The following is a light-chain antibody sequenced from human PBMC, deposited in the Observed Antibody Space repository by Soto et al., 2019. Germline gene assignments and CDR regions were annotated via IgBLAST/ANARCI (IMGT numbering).Light chain of an antibody. V-gene: IGKV3-15*01. J-gene: IGKJ5*01. CDR1: QSVSSN. CDR3: QQYNNWPIT. CDR2: GAS. Sequence: EIVMTQSPANLSVSPGERATLSCRASQSVSSNLAWYQQKPGQAPRLLIYGASTRATGIPARFSGSGSGTEFTLTISSLQCEDFAVYYCQQYNNWPITFGQGTRLEIK.